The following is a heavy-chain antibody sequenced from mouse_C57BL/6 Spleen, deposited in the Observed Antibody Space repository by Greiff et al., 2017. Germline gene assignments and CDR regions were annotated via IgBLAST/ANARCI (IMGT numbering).Heavy chain of an antibody. D-gene: IGHD1-1*01. J-gene: IGHJ2*01. Sequence: QVQLKQSGPELVKPGASVKISCKASGYAFSSSWMNWVKQRPGKGLEWIGRIYPGDGDTNYNGKFKGKATLTADKSPSTAYMQLSSLTSEDSAVYFCARIYYGSSYNYWGQGTTLTVSS. CDR1: GYAFSSSW. V-gene: IGHV1-82*01. CDR3: ARIYYGSSYNY. CDR2: IYPGDGDT.